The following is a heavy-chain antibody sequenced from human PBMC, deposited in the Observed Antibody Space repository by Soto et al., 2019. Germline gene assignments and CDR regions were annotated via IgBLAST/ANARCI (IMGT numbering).Heavy chain of an antibody. CDR2: ISYSGRT. J-gene: IGHJ4*02. CDR3: AGHSSGWLVGKAPVDY. Sequence: QVQLQESGPGLVKPSETLSLTCTVSGCSISSYYGSWIRQPPGKGLEWIGYISYSGRTNYNPSLKSRVTIAVDTSKNQFSLKLSSVTAADTAVYYCAGHSSGWLVGKAPVDYWGQGTLVTVSS. CDR1: GCSISSYY. D-gene: IGHD6-19*01. V-gene: IGHV4-59*08.